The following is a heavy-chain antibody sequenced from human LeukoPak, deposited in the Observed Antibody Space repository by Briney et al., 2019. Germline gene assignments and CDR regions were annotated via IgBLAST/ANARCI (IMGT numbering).Heavy chain of an antibody. D-gene: IGHD6-13*01. CDR1: GGSISSNY. J-gene: IGHJ4*02. Sequence: SETLSLTCTVSGGSISSNYWSWIRQPPGKGLEWIGYIHYSGATNYNPSLKSRVTIAVDTSKNQFSLRLNSVTAADTAVYYCAMAYSSSWYYFDYWGQGTLVTVSS. CDR3: AMAYSSSWYYFDY. V-gene: IGHV4-59*01. CDR2: IHYSGAT.